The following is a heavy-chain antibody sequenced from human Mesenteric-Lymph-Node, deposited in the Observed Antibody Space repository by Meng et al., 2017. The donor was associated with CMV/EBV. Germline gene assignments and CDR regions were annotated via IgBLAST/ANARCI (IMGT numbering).Heavy chain of an antibody. Sequence: YGGSFSDYHWSWIRQPPGKGLEWIGYISNSENTNYNPSFKSRVTMSVDTSKNQFSLKLTSVTAADTAVYYCARDLTGYRQYYWYFDLWGRGTLVTVSS. J-gene: IGHJ2*01. D-gene: IGHD3-9*01. CDR2: ISNSENT. CDR1: GGSFSDYH. CDR3: ARDLTGYRQYYWYFDL. V-gene: IGHV4-59*01.